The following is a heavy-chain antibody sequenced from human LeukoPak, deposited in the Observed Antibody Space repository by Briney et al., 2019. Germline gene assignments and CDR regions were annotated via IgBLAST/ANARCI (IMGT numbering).Heavy chain of an antibody. D-gene: IGHD2-8*02. CDR2: IKSDGSST. CDR1: GFTFSSYW. J-gene: IGHJ3*02. CDR3: AREFRVLPDI. V-gene: IGHV3-74*01. Sequence: GGSLRLSCAASGFTFSSYWMHWVRPAPGKGVVWVSRIKSDGSSTNFADSVKGRFTISRDNAKNTLYLQMNSLRDEDTAVYYCAREFRVLPDIWGQGTMVTVSS.